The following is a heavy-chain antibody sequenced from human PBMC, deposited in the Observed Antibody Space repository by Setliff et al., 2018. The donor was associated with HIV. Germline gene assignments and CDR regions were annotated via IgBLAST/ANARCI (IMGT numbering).Heavy chain of an antibody. Sequence: GGSLRLSCAASGFTFSSYAMHWVRQAPGKGPEWVSVIYSGSTYYADSVKGRFTISRDNSKNTLYLQLNSLRAEDTAVYYCAKGIEMATIMSAFDIWGQGTMVTVSS. CDR2: IYSGST. D-gene: IGHD5-12*01. CDR1: GFTFSSYA. V-gene: IGHV3-23*03. J-gene: IGHJ3*02. CDR3: AKGIEMATIMSAFDI.